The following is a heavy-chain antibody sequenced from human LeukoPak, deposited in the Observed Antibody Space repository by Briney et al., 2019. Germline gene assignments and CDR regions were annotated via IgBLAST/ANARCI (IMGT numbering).Heavy chain of an antibody. CDR3: AKDWHILTGRNCFDP. CDR2: ISAYNGNT. CDR1: GYTFTSYG. J-gene: IGHJ5*02. Sequence: GASVKVSCKASGYTFTSYGISWVRQAPGQGLEWMGWISAYNGNTNYAQKFQGRVTMSTDTSTSTAYMELRSLRFGDTAIYYCAKDWHILTGRNCFDPWGQGTLVTVSS. V-gene: IGHV1-18*01. D-gene: IGHD3-9*01.